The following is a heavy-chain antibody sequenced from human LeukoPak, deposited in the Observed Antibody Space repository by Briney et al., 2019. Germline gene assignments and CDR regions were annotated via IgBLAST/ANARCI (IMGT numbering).Heavy chain of an antibody. J-gene: IGHJ4*02. CDR3: ATHCSGTSCHRDY. CDR1: GFTFSSYG. V-gene: IGHV3-30*02. D-gene: IGHD2-2*01. Sequence: GGSLRLSCAASGFTFSSYGMHWVRQAPGKGLECVAFIQSDGSNKYYSDSVKGRFTISRDNFKNTLYLQMNSLRVEDTAVYYCATHCSGTSCHRDYWGQGTLVTVSS. CDR2: IQSDGSNK.